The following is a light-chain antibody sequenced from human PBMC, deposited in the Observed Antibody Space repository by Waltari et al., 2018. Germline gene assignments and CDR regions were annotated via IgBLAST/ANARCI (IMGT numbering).Light chain of an antibody. V-gene: IGLV1-40*01. Sequence: QSVLTQPPPVSGAPGQRVTISCTGSGSNIGAGYDVHWYQQLPRAAPKLLIYGSTSRPLGVPDRFFGSTSGTSAFLAITGLQAEDEADYYCQSYDTTLSVVFGGGTKLTVL. J-gene: IGLJ3*02. CDR3: QSYDTTLSVV. CDR2: GST. CDR1: GSNIGAGYD.